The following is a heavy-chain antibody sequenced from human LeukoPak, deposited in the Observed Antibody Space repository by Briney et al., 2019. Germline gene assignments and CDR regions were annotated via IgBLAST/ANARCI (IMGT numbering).Heavy chain of an antibody. Sequence: ASVKVSCKASGGTFSSYAISWVRQAPGQGLEWMGWISAYNGNTNYAQKLQGRVTMTTDTSTSTAYMKLRSLRSDDTAVYYCARGGRDLPYYYYGMDVWGQGTTVTVSS. D-gene: IGHD2-15*01. CDR3: ARGGRDLPYYYYGMDV. CDR1: GGTFSSYA. J-gene: IGHJ6*02. V-gene: IGHV1-18*01. CDR2: ISAYNGNT.